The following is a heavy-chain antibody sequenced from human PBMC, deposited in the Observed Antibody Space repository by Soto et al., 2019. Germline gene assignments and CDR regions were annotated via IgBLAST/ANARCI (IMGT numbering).Heavy chain of an antibody. Sequence: PSETLSLTCTVSGGSISSYYWSWIRQPPGKGLEWIGYIYYSGSTYYNPSLKSRVTISVDTSKNQFSLKLSSVTAADTAVYYCATELYGDPLYYYYYMDVWGKGTTVTVSS. CDR2: IYYSGST. CDR1: GGSISSYY. D-gene: IGHD4-17*01. J-gene: IGHJ6*03. V-gene: IGHV4-59*04. CDR3: ATELYGDPLYYYYYMDV.